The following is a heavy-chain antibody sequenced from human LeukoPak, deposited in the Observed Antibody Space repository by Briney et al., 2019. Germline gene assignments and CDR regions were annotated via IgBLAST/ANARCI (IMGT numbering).Heavy chain of an antibody. V-gene: IGHV4-30-4*08. J-gene: IGHJ3*02. D-gene: IGHD2-2*01. CDR1: GGSISSGDYY. CDR3: ATSVVPAAGGSYDAFDI. CDR2: IYYSGST. Sequence: SQTLSLTCTVSGGSISSGDYYWSWIRQPPGKGLEWIGYIYYSGSTYYNPSLKSRVTISVDTSKNQFSLKLTSVTAADTAVYYCATSVVPAAGGSYDAFDIWGQGTMVTVSS.